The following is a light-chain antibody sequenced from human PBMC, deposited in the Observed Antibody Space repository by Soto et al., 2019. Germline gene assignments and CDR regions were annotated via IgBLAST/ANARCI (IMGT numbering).Light chain of an antibody. CDR3: SSYTVSSAPVI. J-gene: IGLJ2*01. CDR1: SSDIGAYNY. CDR2: DVT. V-gene: IGLV2-14*03. Sequence: QSVLTQPASVSGSPGQSITISCSGTSSDIGAYNYVSWYQQHPDKAPKLIIFDVTNRPSGVSGRFSGSKSANTASLTISGLQVEDEADYYCSSYTVSSAPVIFGGGTKVNVL.